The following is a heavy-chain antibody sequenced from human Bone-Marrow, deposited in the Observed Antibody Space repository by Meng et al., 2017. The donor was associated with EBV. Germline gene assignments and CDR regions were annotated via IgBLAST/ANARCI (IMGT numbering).Heavy chain of an antibody. D-gene: IGHD1-14*01. CDR3: SRDLAGSDDS. CDR1: GFTFSRYW. Sequence: LLEESGGASVQPGGSLSLSCAASGFTFSRYWMHWVRQVPGEGLVWVSRIKEYGSVTNYADSVKGRFTISRDNTKNTLYLQMNSLRAEDIGLYFCSRDLAGSDDSWGQGTLVTVSS. J-gene: IGHJ5*01. CDR2: IKEYGSVT. V-gene: IGHV3-74*01.